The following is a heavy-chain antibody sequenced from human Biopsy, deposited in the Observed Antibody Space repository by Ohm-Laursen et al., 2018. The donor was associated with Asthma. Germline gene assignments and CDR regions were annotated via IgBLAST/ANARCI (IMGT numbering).Heavy chain of an antibody. J-gene: IGHJ4*02. CDR2: INSVFGTA. D-gene: IGHD2-2*01. CDR3: ARKAGSCISRTCYSLDF. V-gene: IGHV1-69*13. Sequence: SVKVSCKSLGGTFNTYVIGWVRQAPGQGLEWMGGINSVFGTATYPQKFQDRVTITADDSTSTVYMELSSLRSEDTAVYYYARKAGSCISRTCYSLDFWGQGTLVTVSS. CDR1: GGTFNTYV.